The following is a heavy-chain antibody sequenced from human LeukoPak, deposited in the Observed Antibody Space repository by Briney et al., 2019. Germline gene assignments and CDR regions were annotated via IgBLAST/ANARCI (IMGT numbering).Heavy chain of an antibody. D-gene: IGHD5-24*01. CDR1: GITFSSHA. J-gene: IGHJ6*03. V-gene: IGHV3-23*01. CDR2: ISGSGGHT. Sequence: PGGSLRLSCAASGITFSSHAMSWVRQAPGKGLEWVSLISGSGGHTYYGDSVKGRFTISRDNSTNRLYLQMNSLRPEDTAVYYRAKGGAATMRDGYNYYYYYMEVWGRGTTVTVSS. CDR3: AKGGAATMRDGYNYYYYYMEV.